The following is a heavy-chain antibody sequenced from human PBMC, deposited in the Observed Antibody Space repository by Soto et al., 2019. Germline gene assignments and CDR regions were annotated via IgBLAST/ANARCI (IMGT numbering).Heavy chain of an antibody. CDR1: GYTFTSYY. CDR2: INPSGGST. J-gene: IGHJ5*02. Sequence: ASVKVSCKASGYTFTSYYMHWVRQAPGQGLEWMGIINPSGGSTSYAQKFQGRVTMTRDTSTSTVYMELSSLRSEDTAVYYCARDLAGSIFGVAPSSWGQGTLVTVSS. CDR3: ARDLAGSIFGVAPSS. D-gene: IGHD3-3*01. V-gene: IGHV1-46*01.